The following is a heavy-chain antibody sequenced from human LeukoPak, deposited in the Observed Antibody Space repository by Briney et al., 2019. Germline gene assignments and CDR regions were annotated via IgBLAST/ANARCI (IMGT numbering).Heavy chain of an antibody. CDR1: DDSITTYY. CDR2: IFYSGST. J-gene: IGHJ4*02. CDR3: ARAKKSVAGFFDY. Sequence: PSETLSLTCTVSDDSITTYYWSWVRQPPGKGLEWIGYIFYSGSTNYNPSLKSRVSISIVTSKNQLSLKLSSVTAADTAVYYCARAKKSVAGFFDYWGQGSLVIVSS. V-gene: IGHV4-59*01. D-gene: IGHD6-19*01.